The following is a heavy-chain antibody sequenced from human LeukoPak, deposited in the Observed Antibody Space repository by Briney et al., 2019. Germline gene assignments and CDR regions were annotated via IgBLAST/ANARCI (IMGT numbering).Heavy chain of an antibody. CDR3: AVRRGHYYYYMDV. CDR2: ISSSGAII. J-gene: IGHJ6*03. CDR1: GFTFSSYE. D-gene: IGHD3-16*01. Sequence: PVGSLRLSCAASGFTFSSYEMNWVRQGPGKGLEWVSHISSSGAIIYYADSVRGRFTSSRDNAKNSLYLQMNSLRAEDTAVYYCAVRRGHYYYYMDVWGKGTTVTVSS. V-gene: IGHV3-48*03.